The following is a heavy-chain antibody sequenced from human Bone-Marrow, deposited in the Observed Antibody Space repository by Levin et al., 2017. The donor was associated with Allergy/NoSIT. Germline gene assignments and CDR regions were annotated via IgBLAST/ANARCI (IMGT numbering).Heavy chain of an antibody. CDR1: GGSISSSTYY. CDR2: IYYTGST. D-gene: IGHD1-1*01. Sequence: SCTVSGGSISSSTYYWGWFRQPPGEGLQWIASIYYTGSTYYSPSLRSRATISADTSKNQFSLKVNSVTAADTAVYYCARRGPERPFDYWGQGTLVTVSS. V-gene: IGHV4-39*07. J-gene: IGHJ4*02. CDR3: ARRGPERPFDY.